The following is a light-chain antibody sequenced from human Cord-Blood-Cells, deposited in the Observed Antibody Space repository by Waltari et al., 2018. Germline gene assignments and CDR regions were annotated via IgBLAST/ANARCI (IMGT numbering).Light chain of an antibody. CDR3: SSYTSSSTRV. Sequence: QSALTQPASVSGSPGQSITISCNGTSRDVGGYNYVPWYQQHPGKAPKLMIYDVSNRPSGVSNRFSGSKSGNTASLTISGLQAEDEADYYCSSYTSSSTRVFGGGTKLTVL. J-gene: IGLJ3*02. V-gene: IGLV2-14*03. CDR1: SRDVGGYNY. CDR2: DVS.